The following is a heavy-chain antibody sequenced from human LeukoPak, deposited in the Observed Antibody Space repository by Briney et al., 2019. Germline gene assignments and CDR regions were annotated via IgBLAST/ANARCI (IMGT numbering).Heavy chain of an antibody. CDR2: INWNGNNV. D-gene: IGHD3-22*01. CDR1: GFTLDDYG. Sequence: GGSLRLSCATSGFTLDDYGMNWVRQAPGNGLEWVSNINWNGNNVDYADSVKGRFNISRDKAKNSLHLPMNSLRAEDTAVYFCARVRKQYYYDNSHHRDASDIWGQGTMVIVSS. V-gene: IGHV3-20*04. J-gene: IGHJ3*02. CDR3: ARVRKQYYYDNSHHRDASDI.